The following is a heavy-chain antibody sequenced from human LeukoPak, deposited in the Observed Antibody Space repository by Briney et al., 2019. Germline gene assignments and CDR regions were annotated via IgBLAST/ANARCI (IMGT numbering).Heavy chain of an antibody. CDR1: GFTFNSYG. D-gene: IGHD1-26*01. CDR2: IWYDGGNK. V-gene: IGHV3-33*01. J-gene: IGHJ4*02. CDR3: ARGRRSTGDTSWYFDS. Sequence: GSLRLSCAASGFTFNSYGMHWVRQAPGKGLEWVAAIWYDGGNKYYADSVKGRFAISRDNSKNTLDLQMNSLRAEGTAEYYCARGRRSTGDTSWYFDSWGQGTLVTVSS.